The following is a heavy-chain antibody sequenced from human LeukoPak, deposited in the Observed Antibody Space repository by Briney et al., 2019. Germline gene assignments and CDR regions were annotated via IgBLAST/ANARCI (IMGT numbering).Heavy chain of an antibody. CDR1: GYTFTGYY. D-gene: IGHD2-15*01. Sequence: ASVKVSCKASGYTFTGYYMHWVRQAPGQGLEWMGWINPNSGGTNYAQKFQGRVTMTRDTSISTAYMELSRLRSDDTAVYYCARDPPGYCIGDSCSSAHYWGQGTLVSV. J-gene: IGHJ4*02. V-gene: IGHV1-2*02. CDR3: ARDPPGYCIGDSCSSAHY. CDR2: INPNSGGT.